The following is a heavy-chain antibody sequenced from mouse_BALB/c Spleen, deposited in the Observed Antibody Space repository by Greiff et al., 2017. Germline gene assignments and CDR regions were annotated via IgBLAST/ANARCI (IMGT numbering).Heavy chain of an antibody. J-gene: IGHJ4*01. V-gene: IGHV5-6*01. CDR3: ARVYYGSSQYYYAMDY. CDR2: ISSGGSYT. Sequence: EVQGVESGGDLVKPGGSLKLSCAASGFTFSSYGMSWVRQTPDKRLEWVATISSGGSYTYYPDSVKGRFTISRDNAKNTLYLQMSSLKSEDTAMYYCARVYYGSSQYYYAMDYWGQGTSVTVSS. CDR1: GFTFSSYG. D-gene: IGHD1-1*01.